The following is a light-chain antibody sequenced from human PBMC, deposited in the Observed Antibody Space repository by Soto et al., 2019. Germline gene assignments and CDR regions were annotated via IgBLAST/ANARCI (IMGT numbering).Light chain of an antibody. Sequence: DIQMTQSPSSLSASVGDRVTITCRASERISNYLNWYQQKPGKAPKLLIYTASTLQSGVPSRVSGSGSETDFTLTISSLQPEDFATYSCQQNYSATWTFGQGTKVDIK. CDR3: QQNYSATWT. CDR1: ERISNY. V-gene: IGKV1-39*01. J-gene: IGKJ1*01. CDR2: TAS.